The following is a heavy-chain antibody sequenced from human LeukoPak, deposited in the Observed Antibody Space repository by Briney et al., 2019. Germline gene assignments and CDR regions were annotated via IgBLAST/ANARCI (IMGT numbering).Heavy chain of an antibody. V-gene: IGHV1-69*13. CDR3: ARGWLAETTVVTPYNY. CDR2: IIPIFGTP. Sequence: VASVKVSCKASGGTFSSYAISWVRQAPGQGLGWMGGIIPIFGTPNYAQKFQGRVTITADESTSTAYMELSSLRSEDTAVYYCARGWLAETTVVTPYNYWGQGTLVTVSS. J-gene: IGHJ4*02. D-gene: IGHD4-23*01. CDR1: GGTFSSYA.